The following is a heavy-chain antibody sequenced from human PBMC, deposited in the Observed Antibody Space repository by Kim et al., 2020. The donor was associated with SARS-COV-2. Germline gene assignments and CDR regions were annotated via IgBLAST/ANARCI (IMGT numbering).Heavy chain of an antibody. Sequence: ASVKVSCKVSGYTLTELYMHWVRQAPGKGLEWMGGFDPEDGDTIYPQKFQGRVTMTEDTSTDTAYMELSSLRSEDTAVYYCATGPYNWNARDYYYYYIDVWGKGTTVTVSS. CDR2: FDPEDGDT. D-gene: IGHD1-20*01. J-gene: IGHJ6*03. CDR3: ATGPYNWNARDYYYYYIDV. CDR1: GYTLTELY. V-gene: IGHV1-24*01.